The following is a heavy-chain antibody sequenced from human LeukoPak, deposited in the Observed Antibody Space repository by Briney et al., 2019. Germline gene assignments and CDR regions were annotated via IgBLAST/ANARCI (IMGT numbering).Heavy chain of an antibody. CDR2: ISGGGGST. Sequence: GGSLRLSCAASGFTFSTFAMSWVRQTPGKGLEWVSVISGGGGSTDYADSVKGRFTVSRDNSKNTLYLQMDSLRAEDTAVYYCAKESWSSGWYGGSSYWGQGTLVTVSS. J-gene: IGHJ4*02. CDR1: GFTFSTFA. D-gene: IGHD6-19*01. V-gene: IGHV3-23*01. CDR3: AKESWSSGWYGGSSY.